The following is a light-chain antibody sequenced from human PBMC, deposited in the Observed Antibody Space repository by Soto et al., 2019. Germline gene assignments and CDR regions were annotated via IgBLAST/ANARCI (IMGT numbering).Light chain of an antibody. Sequence: EILLTQSPGTLSLSPGDRATLSCRASQSLSNSFLAWYQQKPGQTPRLLISGASIRATDIPDRFSGSGSGTAFTLPISRLEPEDFAVYFCQQYGRLPLSFGGGTKVEIK. CDR3: QQYGRLPLS. CDR1: QSLSNSF. J-gene: IGKJ4*01. V-gene: IGKV3-20*01. CDR2: GAS.